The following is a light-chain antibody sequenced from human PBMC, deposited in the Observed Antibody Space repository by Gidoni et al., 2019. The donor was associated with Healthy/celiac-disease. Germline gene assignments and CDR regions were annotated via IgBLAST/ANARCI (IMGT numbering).Light chain of an antibody. CDR1: QDISNY. V-gene: IGKV1-33*01. J-gene: IGKJ5*01. Sequence: DIQMTQSPSSLSASVGDRVTITCQASQDISNYLNWYQQKPGKAPKLLIYDASNLETVVPSRFSGSGSRTDFTFTISSLQPKDIATYYCQQYDNLPITFGQGTRLEIK. CDR3: QQYDNLPIT. CDR2: DAS.